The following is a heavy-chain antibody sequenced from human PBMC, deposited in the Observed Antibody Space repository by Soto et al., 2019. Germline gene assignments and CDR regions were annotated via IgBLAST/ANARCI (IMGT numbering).Heavy chain of an antibody. CDR3: VVQRKLPWVNY. Sequence: GESLKISCTGSGYSFTGYWIGWVRQVPGKGLEWMGITYPGDSDTRYSPSFQGRVTISADKSINTAYLQWSSLKASDTAMYYCVVQRKLPWVNYWGQGTLVTVSS. J-gene: IGHJ4*02. CDR2: TYPGDSDT. CDR1: GYSFTGYW. D-gene: IGHD1-26*01. V-gene: IGHV5-51*01.